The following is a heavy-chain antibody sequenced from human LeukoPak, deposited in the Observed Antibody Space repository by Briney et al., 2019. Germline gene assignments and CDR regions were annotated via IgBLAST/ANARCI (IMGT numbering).Heavy chain of an antibody. CDR3: ARGIFGMLINAFDI. D-gene: IGHD3-3*01. V-gene: IGHV4-59*01. Sequence: SETLSLTCTVSGGSISSYYWSWIRQPPGKGLEWIGYIYYSGSTNYNPSLKSRVTMSVDTSKNQFSLKLSSVTAADTAVYYCARGIFGMLINAFDIWGQGTMVTVAS. J-gene: IGHJ3*02. CDR2: IYYSGST. CDR1: GGSISSYY.